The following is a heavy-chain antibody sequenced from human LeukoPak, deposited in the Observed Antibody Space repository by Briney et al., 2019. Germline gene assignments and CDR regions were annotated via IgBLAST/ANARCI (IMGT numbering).Heavy chain of an antibody. V-gene: IGHV4-4*02. Sequence: SETLSLTCTVSGGSVSSSNWWNWVRQPPGQGLEWIGEIDHSGTTYYSASLKSRATISLDKSKNQFSLKLTSLTAADTAVYYCARDLADVTMVRGVSSGTFDIWGQGTVVTVSS. CDR1: GGSVSSSNW. CDR3: ARDLADVTMVRGVSSGTFDI. J-gene: IGHJ3*02. CDR2: IDHSGTT. D-gene: IGHD3-10*01.